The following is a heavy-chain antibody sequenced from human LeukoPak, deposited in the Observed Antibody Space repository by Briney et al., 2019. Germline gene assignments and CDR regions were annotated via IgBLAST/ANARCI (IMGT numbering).Heavy chain of an antibody. CDR2: INHSGSA. J-gene: IGHJ5*02. D-gene: IGHD3-10*01. CDR1: GGSFSGYY. V-gene: IGHV4-34*01. Sequence: SETLFLTCAVYGGSFSGYYWSWIRQPPGKGLEWIGEINHSGSANYNPSLKSRVTISVDTSKNQFSLKLSSVTAADTAVYYCARFGPYYYGSGSSTHKNWFDPWGQGTLVTVSS. CDR3: ARFGPYYYGSGSSTHKNWFDP.